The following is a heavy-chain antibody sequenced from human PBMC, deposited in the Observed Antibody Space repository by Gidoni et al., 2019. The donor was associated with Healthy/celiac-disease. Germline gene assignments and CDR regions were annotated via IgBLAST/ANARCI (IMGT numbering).Heavy chain of an antibody. J-gene: IGHJ4*02. D-gene: IGHD1-1*01. CDR3: ARDRYNWNDVPYYFDY. CDR2: IIPILGIA. Sequence: QVQLVQYGAEGKKPGSAGKGSCKAAGGTFSSYAISWVRQAPGQGLEWMGRIIPILGIANYAQKFQGRVTITADKSTSTAYMELSSLRSEDTAVYYCARDRYNWNDVPYYFDYWGQGTLVTVSS. CDR1: GGTFSSYA. V-gene: IGHV1-69*04.